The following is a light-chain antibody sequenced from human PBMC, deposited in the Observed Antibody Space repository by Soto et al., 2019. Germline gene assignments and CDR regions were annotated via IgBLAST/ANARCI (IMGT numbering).Light chain of an antibody. J-gene: IGKJ1*01. CDR3: QEYESHLRT. CDR1: QSISSW. CDR2: DAS. Sequence: DILMTQSPSTLSASVGDRVTITCRASQSISSWLAWYQQKSGKAPHLLIYDASTLESGVPSTVSGSGSGTEFSLTISSLQPDDFATYYCQEYESHLRTFGPGTKVEI. V-gene: IGKV1-5*01.